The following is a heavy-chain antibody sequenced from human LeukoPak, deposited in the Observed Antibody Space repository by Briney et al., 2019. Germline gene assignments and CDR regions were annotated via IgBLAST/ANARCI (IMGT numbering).Heavy chain of an antibody. D-gene: IGHD6-19*01. J-gene: IGHJ6*02. CDR1: GYTFTSYV. CDR3: ARGSLTSSGWYYDYYYYYYGMDV. Sequence: ASVKVSCKASGYTFTSYVINWVRQATGQGLEWMGWMNPNSGNTGYAQKFQGRVTMTRYTSISTAYMELSSLRSEDTAVYYCARGSLTSSGWYYDYYYYYYGMDVWGQGTTVTVSS. CDR2: MNPNSGNT. V-gene: IGHV1-8*01.